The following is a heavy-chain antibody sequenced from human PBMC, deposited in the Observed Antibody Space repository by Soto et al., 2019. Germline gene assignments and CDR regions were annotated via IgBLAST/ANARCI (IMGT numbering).Heavy chain of an antibody. CDR1: GYSFSSYW. CDR2: IYPGDSDT. V-gene: IGHV5-51*03. CDR3: ARYCGGGSCYRPSYQFDY. J-gene: IGHJ4*02. Sequence: PGESLKISCKGSGYSFSSYWIGWVRQMPGQGPEWMGIIYPGDSDTRYSPSFQGQVTISADKSISTAYLQWGSLKASDTAMYYCARYCGGGSCYRPSYQFDYWGQGTLVTVSS. D-gene: IGHD2-15*01.